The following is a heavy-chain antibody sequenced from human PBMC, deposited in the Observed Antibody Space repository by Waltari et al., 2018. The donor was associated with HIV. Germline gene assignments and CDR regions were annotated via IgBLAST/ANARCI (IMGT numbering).Heavy chain of an antibody. Sequence: EVHLMESGGGLVKPGRSLRLSCRVPGFTFGDYGLSWFRQAPGKGLEWVGFITSEAYGGTAEYAASVTGRFTISREDSKSTAYMQMNRLESEDTGVYFCSRPSGPLHSYGMDVWGQGTTVIVSS. CDR2: ITSEAYGGTA. V-gene: IGHV3-49*05. CDR3: SRPSGPLHSYGMDV. CDR1: GFTFGDYG. D-gene: IGHD1-26*01. J-gene: IGHJ6*02.